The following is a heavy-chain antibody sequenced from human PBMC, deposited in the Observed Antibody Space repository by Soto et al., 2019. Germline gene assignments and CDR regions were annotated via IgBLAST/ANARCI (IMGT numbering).Heavy chain of an antibody. J-gene: IGHJ6*02. CDR3: APLSVSLSGPYGIHV. D-gene: IGHD2-15*01. CDR1: GYSVTSSDYY. Sequence: SETLSLTCSVSGYSVTSSDYYWAWIRQPPGKGLEWIGSMFYSGLTYYNPSLKSRVTLSVDTSRNQFSVRLNSVTAADTAVYYCAPLSVSLSGPYGIHVWGQGTTVTVSS. CDR2: MFYSGLT. V-gene: IGHV4-39*01.